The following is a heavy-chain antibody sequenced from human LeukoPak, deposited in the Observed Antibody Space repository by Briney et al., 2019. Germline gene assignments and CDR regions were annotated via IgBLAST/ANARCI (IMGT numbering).Heavy chain of an antibody. V-gene: IGHV3-30-3*01. Sequence: GRSLRLSCAASGFTFSSYAMHWVRQAPGKGLEWVAVISYDGSNKYYADSVKGRFTISRDNSKNTLYLQMNSLRAEDTAVYYCARDPVTMIVVVTEYYFDYWGQGTLVTVSS. CDR3: ARDPVTMIVVVTEYYFDY. CDR2: ISYDGSNK. CDR1: GFTFSSYA. D-gene: IGHD3-22*01. J-gene: IGHJ4*02.